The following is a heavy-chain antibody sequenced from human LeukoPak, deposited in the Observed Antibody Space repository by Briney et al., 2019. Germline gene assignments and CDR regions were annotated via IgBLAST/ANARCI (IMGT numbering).Heavy chain of an antibody. V-gene: IGHV3-30*02. Sequence: PGGSLRLSCAASGFTFSHYGMHWVRQAPGKGLEWVAFIRYDGSNKYYGDSVEGRFTISRDNSKNSLYLQMNSLRAEDTAVYYCARDLYAKVPAAILDYWGQGTLVTVSS. CDR2: IRYDGSNK. CDR3: ARDLYAKVPAAILDY. D-gene: IGHD2-2*01. CDR1: GFTFSHYG. J-gene: IGHJ4*02.